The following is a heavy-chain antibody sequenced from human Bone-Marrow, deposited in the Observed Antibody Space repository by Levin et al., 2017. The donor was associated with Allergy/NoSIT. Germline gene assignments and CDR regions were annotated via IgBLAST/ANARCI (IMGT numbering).Heavy chain of an antibody. Sequence: ASVKVSCKASGGTFSSYTISWVRQAPGQGLEWMGRIIPILGIANYAQKFQGRVTITADKSTSTAYMELSSLRSEDTAVYYCARGRRYCSSTSCQGGGDAFDIWGQGTMVTVSS. CDR1: GGTFSSYT. CDR3: ARGRRYCSSTSCQGGGDAFDI. CDR2: IIPILGIA. V-gene: IGHV1-69*02. J-gene: IGHJ3*02. D-gene: IGHD2-2*01.